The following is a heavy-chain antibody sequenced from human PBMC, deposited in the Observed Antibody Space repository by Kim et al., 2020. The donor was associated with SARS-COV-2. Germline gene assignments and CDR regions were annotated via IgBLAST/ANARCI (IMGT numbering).Heavy chain of an antibody. CDR3: ARLPYGMDV. CDR2: IYSGGST. CDR1: GLTVDSNY. J-gene: IGHJ6*02. Sequence: GGSLRLSCAASGLTVDSNYMSWVRQAPGKGLEWVSVIYSGGSTFYADSVKGRFTISRDNSKNTLYLQMNSLRAEDTAVYYRARLPYGMDVWGQGTTVTVSS. V-gene: IGHV3-53*01.